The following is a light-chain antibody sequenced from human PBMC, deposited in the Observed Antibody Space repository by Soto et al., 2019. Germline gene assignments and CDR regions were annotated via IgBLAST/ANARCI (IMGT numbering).Light chain of an antibody. CDR1: SGDIGSYNR. CDR2: EVT. V-gene: IGLV2-14*01. CDR3: SSYTNINTRACV. J-gene: IGLJ1*01. Sequence: QSALTQPASVSGSPGQSITISCTGTSGDIGSYNRVSWYQQHPGKAPKLIIYEVTDRPSGVSNRFSGSKSGNTASLTISGLQAEAEDEYYCSSYTNINTRACVFGTGTKLTVL.